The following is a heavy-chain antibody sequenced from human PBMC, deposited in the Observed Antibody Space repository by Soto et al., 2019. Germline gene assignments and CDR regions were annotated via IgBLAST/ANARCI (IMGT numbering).Heavy chain of an antibody. CDR1: GGTFSSYA. Sequence: SVKVSCKASGGTFSSYAISWVRQAPGQGLEWMGGIIPIFGTANYAQKFQGRVTITADESTSTAYMELSSLRSEDTAVYYCARDGDYYDSRAFGGMDAWGQGNTVTISS. D-gene: IGHD3-22*01. V-gene: IGHV1-69*13. J-gene: IGHJ6*02. CDR2: IIPIFGTA. CDR3: ARDGDYYDSRAFGGMDA.